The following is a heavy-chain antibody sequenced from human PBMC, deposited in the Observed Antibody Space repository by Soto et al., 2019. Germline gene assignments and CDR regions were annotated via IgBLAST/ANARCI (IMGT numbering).Heavy chain of an antibody. CDR1: GDTFNSYV. J-gene: IGHJ4*02. Sequence: QVQLVQSGAEVKRPGSSVKVSCESSGDTFNSYVISWVRQAPGQGLEWMGGIIPIIGVTHYAQKFQGRVTISALSSTGTAYMQLTNLGFEYTAIYCFVRASLGAKGAAHWGQGTLVTVSS. D-gene: IGHD1-26*01. V-gene: IGHV1-69*17. CDR2: IIPIIGVT. CDR3: VRASLGAKGAAH.